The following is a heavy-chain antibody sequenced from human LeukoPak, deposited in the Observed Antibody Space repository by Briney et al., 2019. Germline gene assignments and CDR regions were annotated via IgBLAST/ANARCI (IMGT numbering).Heavy chain of an antibody. Sequence: EASETLSLTCTVSGGSITTYYWSWIRQPPGKRLEWIGYLYDSGSTNYNPSLKSRVTISVDTSKNQFSLKLSSVTAADTAVYYCARTENYIPEDWFDPWGQGTLVTVSS. CDR2: LYDSGST. V-gene: IGHV4-59*08. CDR3: ARTENYIPEDWFDP. J-gene: IGHJ5*02. CDR1: GGSITTYY. D-gene: IGHD5-24*01.